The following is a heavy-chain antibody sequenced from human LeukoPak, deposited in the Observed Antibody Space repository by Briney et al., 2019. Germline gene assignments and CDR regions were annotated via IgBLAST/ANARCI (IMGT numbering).Heavy chain of an antibody. J-gene: IGHJ4*02. CDR3: ARSLLLWFGELFTGLDY. CDR1: GFTVSSTY. V-gene: IGHV3-30-3*01. CDR2: ISYDGSNK. Sequence: GGSLRLSCAASGFTVSSTYMSWVRQAPGKGLEWVAVISYDGSNKYYADSVKVRFTISRGNSKNTLYLQMNSLRAEDTAVYYCARSLLLWFGELFTGLDYWGQGTLVTVSS. D-gene: IGHD3-10*01.